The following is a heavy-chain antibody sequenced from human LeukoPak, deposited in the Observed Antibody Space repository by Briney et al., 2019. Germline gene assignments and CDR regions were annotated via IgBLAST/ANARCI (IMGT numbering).Heavy chain of an antibody. CDR2: ISASGDRT. Sequence: PSETLSLTCTVSGGSISSYYWSWIRQPPGKGLEWVSVISASGDRTYCAGSVKGRFTISRDRSKNTLSLQMNSLRAEDTAVYFCAKNGGDGKPYYYAMDVWGQGTTVTVSS. D-gene: IGHD2-21*01. J-gene: IGHJ6*02. CDR3: AKNGGDGKPYYYAMDV. CDR1: GGSISSYY. V-gene: IGHV3-23*01.